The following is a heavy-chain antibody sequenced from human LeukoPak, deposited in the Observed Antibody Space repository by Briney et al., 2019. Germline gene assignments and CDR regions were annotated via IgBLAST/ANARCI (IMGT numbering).Heavy chain of an antibody. CDR2: IYYSGST. J-gene: IGHJ4*02. CDR1: GGSISKYY. CDR3: TRSRSINYGDYGWFFY. V-gene: IGHV4-59*08. Sequence: TSETLSLTCTVSGGSISKYYWSWIRQSPGKGLEWIGYIYYSGSTIYNPSLKSRVTISVDTSKNQFSLNLTSVTAADTAVYFCTRSRSINYGDYGWFFYWGQGTLVTVSS. D-gene: IGHD4-17*01.